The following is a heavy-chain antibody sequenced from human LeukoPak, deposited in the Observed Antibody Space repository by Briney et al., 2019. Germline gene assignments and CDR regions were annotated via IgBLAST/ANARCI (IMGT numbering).Heavy chain of an antibody. Sequence: GRSLRLSCAASGFTFDDYAMHWVRQAPGKGLEWVSGISWNSGSIGYADSVKGRFTISRDNSKNTLYLQMNSLRAEDTAVYYCAKGSEWIQLWFDYWGQGTLVTVSS. D-gene: IGHD5-18*01. CDR3: AKGSEWIQLWFDY. CDR1: GFTFDDYA. CDR2: ISWNSGSI. J-gene: IGHJ4*02. V-gene: IGHV3-9*01.